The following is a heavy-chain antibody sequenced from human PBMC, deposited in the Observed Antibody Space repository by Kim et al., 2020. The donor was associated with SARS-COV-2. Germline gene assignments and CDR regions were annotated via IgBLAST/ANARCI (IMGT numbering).Heavy chain of an antibody. CDR3: ARVSSGSSSWYWFDP. J-gene: IGHJ5*02. Sequence: GGSLRLSCAASGFTFSDYYMTWIRQAPGKGLEWLSYISSSGTYIKYAASVKGRFTFSRDNAKNSLYLKMNSLRAEDTAVYYCARVSSGSSSWYWFDPWG. CDR2: ISSSGTYI. CDR1: GFTFSDYY. D-gene: IGHD6-13*01. V-gene: IGHV3-11*05.